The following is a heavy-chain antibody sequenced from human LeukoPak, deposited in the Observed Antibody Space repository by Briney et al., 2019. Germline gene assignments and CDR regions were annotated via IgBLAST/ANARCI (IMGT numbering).Heavy chain of an antibody. CDR3: VVVVVPGWFDP. CDR2: IYSSGTT. J-gene: IGHJ5*02. D-gene: IGHD2-15*01. CDR1: GASISTYY. Sequence: PSETLSLTCTVSGASISTYYWNWVRQPPGKGLEWIGYIYSSGTTNYNPSLRSRVSMSVDTSKNQFSLKLSSVTAADTAMYFCVVVVVPGWFDPWGQGTLVTVSS. V-gene: IGHV4-59*12.